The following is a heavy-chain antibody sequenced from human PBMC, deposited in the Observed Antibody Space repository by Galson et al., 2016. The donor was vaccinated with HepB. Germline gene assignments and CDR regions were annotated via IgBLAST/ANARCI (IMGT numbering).Heavy chain of an antibody. D-gene: IGHD5-24*01. CDR3: ARCRGGYNHDFDS. CDR2: VHYGGTT. Sequence: SETLSLTCTVSGGSISGYYWNWLRQSPVKGLEWIGYVHYGGTTNSNRSLQSRVTILLHTSKNQFSLELTSVTAADTAVYYCARCRGGYNHDFDSWGQGTLVTVSS. CDR1: GGSISGYY. J-gene: IGHJ4*02. V-gene: IGHV4-59*01.